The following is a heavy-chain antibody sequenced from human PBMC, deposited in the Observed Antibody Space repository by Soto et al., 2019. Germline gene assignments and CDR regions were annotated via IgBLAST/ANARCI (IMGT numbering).Heavy chain of an antibody. J-gene: IGHJ5*02. Sequence: PGGSLRLSCAASGFTFSDYYMSWIRQAPGKGLEWVSYISSSGSTIYNADSVKGRFTISRDNAKNSLYLQMNSLRAEDTAVYYCARDMHAGFTHYFDPWGQGTLVTVSS. D-gene: IGHD1-26*01. V-gene: IGHV3-11*01. CDR2: ISSSGSTI. CDR1: GFTFSDYY. CDR3: ARDMHAGFTHYFDP.